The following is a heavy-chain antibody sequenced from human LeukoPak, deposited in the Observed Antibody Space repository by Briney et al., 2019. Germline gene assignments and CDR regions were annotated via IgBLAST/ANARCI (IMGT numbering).Heavy chain of an antibody. V-gene: IGHV3-66*01. D-gene: IGHD6-19*01. CDR2: VYAAGNT. J-gene: IGHJ3*01. CDR1: GLTVGTNY. Sequence: PGGSLRLSCAVSGLTVGTNYMSWVRQAPGRGLEWVSVVYAAGNTFYADPVKARFTIFRDNANNKLDLRMTSLRVEDTAIYYCARVQAVADVFDLWGQGTMVTVSS. CDR3: ARVQAVADVFDL.